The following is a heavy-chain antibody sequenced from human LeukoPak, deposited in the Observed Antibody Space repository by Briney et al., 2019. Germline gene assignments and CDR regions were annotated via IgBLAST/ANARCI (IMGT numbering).Heavy chain of an antibody. J-gene: IGHJ4*02. Sequence: GGSLRLSCAASVFTFSSYIMNWVRQAPGEGLEWVSSISSSSSNIYYADSVKGRFTISRDNAKNSLYLQMNRLRVEDTAVYYCARCTTGRTFGSLREIKRSREIDYWGQGTLVTVSS. CDR3: ARCTTGRTFGSLREIKRSREIDY. V-gene: IGHV3-21*01. CDR1: VFTFSSYI. CDR2: ISSSSSNI. D-gene: IGHD1-1*01.